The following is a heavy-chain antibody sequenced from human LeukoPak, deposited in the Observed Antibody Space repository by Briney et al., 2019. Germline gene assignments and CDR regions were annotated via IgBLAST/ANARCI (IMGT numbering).Heavy chain of an antibody. CDR2: IYYSGST. CDR3: ARGVVYALFDY. CDR1: GGSISSGGYY. Sequence: PSETLSLTCTVPGGSISSGGYYWSWIRQHPGKGLEWIGYIYYSGSTYYNPSLKSRVTISVDTSKSQFSLKLSSVTAADTAVYYCARGVVYALFDYWGQGTLVTVSS. J-gene: IGHJ4*02. V-gene: IGHV4-31*03. D-gene: IGHD2-8*02.